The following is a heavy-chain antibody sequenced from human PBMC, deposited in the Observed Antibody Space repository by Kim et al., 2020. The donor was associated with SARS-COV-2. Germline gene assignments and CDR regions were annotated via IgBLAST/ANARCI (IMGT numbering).Heavy chain of an antibody. CDR2: ISSSSSYI. CDR1: GFTFSSYS. CDR3: ARGTIFGVVIIPEDWFDP. Sequence: GGSLRLSCAASGFTFSSYSMNWVRQAPGKGLEWVSSISSSSSYIYYADSVKGRFTISRDNAKNSLYLQMNSLRAEDTAVYYCARGTIFGVVIIPEDWFDPWGQGTLVTVSS. D-gene: IGHD3-3*01. V-gene: IGHV3-21*01. J-gene: IGHJ5*02.